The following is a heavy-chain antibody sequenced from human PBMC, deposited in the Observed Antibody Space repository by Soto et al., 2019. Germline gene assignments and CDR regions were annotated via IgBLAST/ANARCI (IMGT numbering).Heavy chain of an antibody. CDR1: GGSVTNSSYY. CDR3: VSQRTTVPSQAYYDY. V-gene: IGHV4-39*01. Sequence: SETLSLTCTVSGGSVTNSSYYWGWIRQSPGKGLEWIGSVYYRGRSYSKSSVKSRVTISVDTSKNRFSLSLNSVTASDTAVYFCVSQRTTVPSQAYYDYWGPGALVTVSS. D-gene: IGHD4-17*01. J-gene: IGHJ4*02. CDR2: VYYRGRS.